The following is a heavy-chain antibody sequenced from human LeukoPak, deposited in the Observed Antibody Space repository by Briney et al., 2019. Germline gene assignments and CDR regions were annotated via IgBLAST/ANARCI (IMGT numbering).Heavy chain of an antibody. J-gene: IGHJ4*02. V-gene: IGHV3-30*02. CDR2: IQYDGSKK. D-gene: IGHD3-10*01. CDR3: AKDIGSYYDY. Sequence: GGYLRLSCVASGFTFSSNGMHWVRQAPGKGLEWVTFIQYDGSKKYYADSVKGRFTISRDNSKNTLYLEMNSLRAEDTAVYYCAKDIGSYYDYWGQGILVTVSS. CDR1: GFTFSSNG.